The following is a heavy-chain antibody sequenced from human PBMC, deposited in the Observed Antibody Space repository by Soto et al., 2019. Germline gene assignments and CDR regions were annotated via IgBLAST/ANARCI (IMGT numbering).Heavy chain of an antibody. Sequence: QVQLQESGPGLVKTSEALSLTCTVSGGSVTSSEFYWSWIRQYPGKGLEWIGYNNYSGSSYYSPSLKSRVTISVDTSKNQVSLRLNSVTAADTALYYCARHPRGAAQSYYYGMDVWAQGPTVTVSS. D-gene: IGHD3-10*01. CDR3: ARHPRGAAQSYYYGMDV. J-gene: IGHJ6*02. V-gene: IGHV4-31*03. CDR1: GGSVTSSEFY. CDR2: NNYSGSS.